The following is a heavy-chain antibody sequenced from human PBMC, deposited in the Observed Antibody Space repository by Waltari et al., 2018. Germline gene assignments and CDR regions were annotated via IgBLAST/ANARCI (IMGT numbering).Heavy chain of an antibody. D-gene: IGHD2-15*01. J-gene: IGHJ6*03. V-gene: IGHV3-74*01. CDR3: TRDAVGHMDV. CDR2: ITTDGRSK. Sequence: EVQLVESGGGLVQPGGSLRLPCSVSGFPFSHYWMNWVRQAPGKGLEWVAHITTDGRSKNYADSVTGRFTISRDNTKDTLYLEMNSLTAEDTAVYYCTRDAVGHMDVWGKGTTVTVS. CDR1: GFPFSHYW.